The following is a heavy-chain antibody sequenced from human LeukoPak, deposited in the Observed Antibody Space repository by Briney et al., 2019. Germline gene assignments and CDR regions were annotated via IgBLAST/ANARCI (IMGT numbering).Heavy chain of an antibody. CDR2: MNPNSGNT. V-gene: IGHV1-8*01. CDR1: GYTFTSYD. D-gene: IGHD2-15*01. CDR3: ARGPRYWGGGSCYSLSDY. Sequence: ASVKVSCKASGYTFTSYDINWVRQATGQGLEWMGWMNPNSGNTGYAQKFQGRVTMTRNTSIRTAYMELSSLRSEDTAVYYCARGPRYWGGGSCYSLSDYWGQGTLVT. J-gene: IGHJ4*01.